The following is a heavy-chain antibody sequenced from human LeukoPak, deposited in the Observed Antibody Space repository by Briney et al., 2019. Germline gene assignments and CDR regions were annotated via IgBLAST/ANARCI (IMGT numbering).Heavy chain of an antibody. CDR2: ISVSGGRT. CDR1: GFTFSSYA. CDR3: ARNYYDSGSYGGY. Sequence: GGSLRLSCAASGFTFSSYAMNWVRQAPGKGLEWVSGISVSGGRTYYADSVKGRFTTSRDNSKSTLYLQMNRLRAEDTAIYYCARNYYDSGSYGGYWGQGTLVTVSS. J-gene: IGHJ4*02. V-gene: IGHV3-23*01. D-gene: IGHD3-10*01.